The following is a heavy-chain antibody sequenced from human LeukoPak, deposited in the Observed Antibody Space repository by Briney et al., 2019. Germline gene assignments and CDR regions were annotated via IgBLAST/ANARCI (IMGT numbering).Heavy chain of an antibody. CDR1: GFIFSDYY. CDR3: ARPMQWLVQPDY. D-gene: IGHD6-19*01. V-gene: IGHV3-11*04. J-gene: IGHJ4*02. Sequence: PGGSLRLSCAASGFIFSDYYMSWIRQAPGKGLEWVSYISSSGSTIYYADSVKGRFTISRDNAKNSLYLQMNSLRAEDTAVYYCARPMQWLVQPDYWGQGTLVTVSS. CDR2: ISSSGSTI.